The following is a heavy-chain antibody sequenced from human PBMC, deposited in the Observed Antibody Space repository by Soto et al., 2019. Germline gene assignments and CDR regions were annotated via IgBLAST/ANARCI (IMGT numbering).Heavy chain of an antibody. D-gene: IGHD3-3*01. CDR2: IYYSGST. V-gene: IGHV4-59*01. CDR1: GGSISSYY. CDR3: ARNAYYDFWSGYFKH. Sequence: SETLSLTCTVSGGSISSYYWSWIRQPPGKGLEWIGYIYYSGSTNYNPSLKSRVTISVDTSKNQFSLKLSSVTAADTAVYYCARNAYYDFWSGYFKHWGQGTLVTVSS. J-gene: IGHJ1*01.